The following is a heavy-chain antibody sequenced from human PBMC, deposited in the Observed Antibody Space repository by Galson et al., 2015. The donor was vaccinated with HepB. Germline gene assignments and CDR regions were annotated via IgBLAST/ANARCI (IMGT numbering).Heavy chain of an antibody. Sequence: VKPTQTLTLTCTFSGFSLSTSGVGVGWIRQPPGKALEWLALIYWDDDKRYSPSLKSRLTITKDTSKNQVVLTMTNMDPVDTATYYCAHRLASVEDDSSGYYPPSFDYWGQGTLVTVSS. CDR3: AHRLASVEDDSSGYYPPSFDY. CDR2: IYWDDDK. V-gene: IGHV2-5*02. D-gene: IGHD3-22*01. J-gene: IGHJ4*02. CDR1: GFSLSTSGVG.